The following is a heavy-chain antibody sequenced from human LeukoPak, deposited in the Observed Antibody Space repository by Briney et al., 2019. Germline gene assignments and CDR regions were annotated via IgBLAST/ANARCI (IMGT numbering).Heavy chain of an antibody. CDR1: GGTFSSYA. V-gene: IGHV1-69*13. D-gene: IGHD3-22*01. J-gene: IGHJ4*02. CDR2: IIPIFGTA. Sequence: ASVKVSCKASGGTFSSYAISWVRQAPGQGLEWMGGIIPIFGTANYAQRFQGRVTITADESTSTAYMELSSLRSEDTAVYYCARAHSGAGTYYYDSSGYQYFDYWGQGTLVTVSS. CDR3: ARAHSGAGTYYYDSSGYQYFDY.